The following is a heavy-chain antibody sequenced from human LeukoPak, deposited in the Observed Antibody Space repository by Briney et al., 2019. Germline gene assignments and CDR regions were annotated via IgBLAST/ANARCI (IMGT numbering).Heavy chain of an antibody. CDR2: IIPILGIA. Sequence: GSSVKVSCKASGGTFSSYAISWVRQAPGQGLEWMGRIIPILGIANYAQKFQGRVTITADKSTSTAYMELSSLRSEDTAVYYCARGSLLRNYFDYWGQETLVTVSS. D-gene: IGHD5/OR15-5a*01. CDR1: GGTFSSYA. CDR3: ARGSLLRNYFDY. V-gene: IGHV1-69*04. J-gene: IGHJ4*02.